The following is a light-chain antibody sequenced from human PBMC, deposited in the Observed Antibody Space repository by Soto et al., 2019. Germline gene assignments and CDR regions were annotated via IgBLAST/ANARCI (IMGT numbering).Light chain of an antibody. Sequence: DIVMTQSPLSLPVTPGEPASISCRSSQSLLHSNGYNYLDWYLQKPGQSLQLLISLGSNRASGVHARFSGSGSATDFTLNIARVEAEDFGVYYCMEALQSPYTFGQGTKLEIK. CDR3: MEALQSPYT. CDR2: LGS. V-gene: IGKV2-28*01. J-gene: IGKJ2*01. CDR1: QSLLHSNGYNY.